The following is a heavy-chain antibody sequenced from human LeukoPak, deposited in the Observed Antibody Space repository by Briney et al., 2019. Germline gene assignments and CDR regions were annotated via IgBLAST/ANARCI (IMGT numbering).Heavy chain of an antibody. D-gene: IGHD6-6*01. V-gene: IGHV4-61*05. J-gene: IGHJ6*02. CDR3: ARHSYSSSSPYQYYYYGMDV. Sequence: SETLSLTCTVSGGSISSSSYYWSWIRQPPGKGLEWIGYIYYSGSTNYNPSLKSRVTISVDTSKNQFSLKLSSVTAADTAVYYCARHSYSSSSPYQYYYYGMDVWGQGTTVTVSS. CDR2: IYYSGST. CDR1: GGSISSSSYY.